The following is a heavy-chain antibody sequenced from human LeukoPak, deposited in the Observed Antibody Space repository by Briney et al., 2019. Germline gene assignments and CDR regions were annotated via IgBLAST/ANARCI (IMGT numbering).Heavy chain of an antibody. V-gene: IGHV3-7*01. D-gene: IGHD6-19*01. CDR1: GFTFRRYG. J-gene: IGHJ4*02. CDR3: ARWLYSSGWAIDY. CDR2: IRADGSGK. Sequence: GGSLRLSCAASGFTFRRYGMSWVRQAPGKGLEWVANIRADGSGKWYMDSVKGRFTISRDNAEDSLFLQMNDLRAEDTAVYYCARWLYSSGWAIDYWGQGTLVTVSS.